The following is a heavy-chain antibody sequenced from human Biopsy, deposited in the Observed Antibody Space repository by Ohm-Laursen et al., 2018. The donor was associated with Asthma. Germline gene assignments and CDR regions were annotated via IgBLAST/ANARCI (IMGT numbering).Heavy chain of an antibody. CDR2: IYSGGTS. V-gene: IGHV3-53*01. J-gene: IGHJ4*02. Sequence: SLRLSCAASGFAVSRDYMFWVRQAPGKGLEWVSVIYSGGTSHTADSVRGRFTISRDYSKNTLYLQMHSLRAEDTAVYYCARGDSSNRSHCYFDYWGQGTLVTVSS. D-gene: IGHD3-22*01. CDR3: ARGDSSNRSHCYFDY. CDR1: GFAVSRDY.